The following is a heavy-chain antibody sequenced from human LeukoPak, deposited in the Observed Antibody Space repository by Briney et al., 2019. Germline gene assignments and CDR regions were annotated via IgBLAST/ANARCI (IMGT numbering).Heavy chain of an antibody. V-gene: IGHV3-21*01. CDR2: ISSSSSYI. CDR1: GFTFSSYS. J-gene: IGHJ4*02. CDR3: AREEYGAGRDIYYFDY. Sequence: GGSLRLSCAASGFTFSSYSVNWVRQAPGKGLEWVSSISSSSSYIYYADSVKGRFTISRDNAKNSLYLQMNSLRAEDTAVYYCAREEYGAGRDIYYFDYWGQGTLVTVSS. D-gene: IGHD3-10*01.